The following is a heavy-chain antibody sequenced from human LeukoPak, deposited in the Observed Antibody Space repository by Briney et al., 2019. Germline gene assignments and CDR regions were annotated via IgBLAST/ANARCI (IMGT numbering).Heavy chain of an antibody. CDR3: ARARGGGYSYAMAAFDI. CDR2: INPNSGGT. J-gene: IGHJ3*02. D-gene: IGHD5-18*01. CDR1: GYTFTGYY. Sequence: ASVKVSCKASGYTFTGYYMHWVRQAPGQGLEWMGWINPNSGGTNYAQKFQGRVTMTRDTSISTAYMELSRLRSDDTAVYYCARARGGGYSYAMAAFDIWGQGTMVTVSS. V-gene: IGHV1-2*02.